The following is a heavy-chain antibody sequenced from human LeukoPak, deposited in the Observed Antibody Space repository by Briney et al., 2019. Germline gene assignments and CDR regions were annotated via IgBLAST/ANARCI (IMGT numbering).Heavy chain of an antibody. CDR2: IRYDGSNK. CDR3: ARNDQLLYYYYYYMDV. D-gene: IGHD2-2*01. V-gene: IGHV3-33*01. CDR1: GFTFSSYG. J-gene: IGHJ6*03. Sequence: GRSLSLSCAPSGFTFSSYGMHWVRQAPGKGLEWVAFIRYDGSNKYYADSVKGRFTISRDNSKNTLYLQMNSLRAEDTAVYYCARNDQLLYYYYYYMDVWGKGTTVTVSS.